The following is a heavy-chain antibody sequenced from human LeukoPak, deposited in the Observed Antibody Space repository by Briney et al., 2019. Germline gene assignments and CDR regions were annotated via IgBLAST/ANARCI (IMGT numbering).Heavy chain of an antibody. V-gene: IGHV3-33*01. CDR2: IWYEGSNK. CDR3: ARGEYDILTGYIDH. Sequence: GGSLRLSCAASGFTFNSYGMHWVRQAPGKGLEWVAVIWYEGSNKHYADSVRGRFTISRDNSKNILYLQMNSLRVEDTAVYFCARGEYDILTGYIDHWGHGTLVTVSS. J-gene: IGHJ4*01. CDR1: GFTFNSYG. D-gene: IGHD3-9*01.